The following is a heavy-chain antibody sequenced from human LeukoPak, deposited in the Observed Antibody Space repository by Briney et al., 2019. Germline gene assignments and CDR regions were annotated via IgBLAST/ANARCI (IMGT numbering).Heavy chain of an antibody. V-gene: IGHV4-39*01. Sequence: SETLSLTRTVSGGSISSSSYYWGWIRQPPGKGLEWIGSMYYSGSTYYNPSLKSRVTISADTSKNQFSLKLSSVTAADTAVYYCARHGTSSPTRYFDYWGQGTQVTVSS. D-gene: IGHD6-6*01. J-gene: IGHJ4*02. CDR3: ARHGTSSPTRYFDY. CDR1: GGSISSSSYY. CDR2: MYYSGST.